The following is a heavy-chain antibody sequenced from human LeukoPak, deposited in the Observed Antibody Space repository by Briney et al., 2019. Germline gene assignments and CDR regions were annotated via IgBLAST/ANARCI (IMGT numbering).Heavy chain of an antibody. CDR2: IIPIFGTA. D-gene: IGHD3-3*01. CDR3: ARGRNLYDFWSGPLAGVYYFDY. Sequence: SVKVSRKASGGTFSSYAISWVRQAPGQGLEWMGGIIPIFGTANYAQKFQGRVTITTDESTSTAYMELSSLRSEDTAVYYCARGRNLYDFWSGPLAGVYYFDYWGQGTLVTVSS. J-gene: IGHJ4*02. V-gene: IGHV1-69*05. CDR1: GGTFSSYA.